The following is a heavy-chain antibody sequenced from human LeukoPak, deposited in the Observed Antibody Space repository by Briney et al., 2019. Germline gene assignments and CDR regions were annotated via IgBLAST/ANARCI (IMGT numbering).Heavy chain of an antibody. Sequence: SETLSLTCTVSGGSISSYYWSWIRQPPGKGLEWIGYTYYSGSTNYNPSLKSRVTISVDTSKNQFSLKLSSVTAADTAVYYCARVQGDYYYYGMDVWGKGTTVTVSS. D-gene: IGHD4-11*01. CDR2: TYYSGST. V-gene: IGHV4-59*01. CDR1: GGSISSYY. CDR3: ARVQGDYYYYGMDV. J-gene: IGHJ6*04.